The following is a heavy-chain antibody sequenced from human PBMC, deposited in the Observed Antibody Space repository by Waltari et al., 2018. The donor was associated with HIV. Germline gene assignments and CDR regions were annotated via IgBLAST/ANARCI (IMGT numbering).Heavy chain of an antibody. V-gene: IGHV4-59*02. CDR3: AREVLIGVGVVIMDY. Sequence: QVQLQESAPGLVKPSETLSLTCTVPCGSVNHLYWAWLRQPPGKGLEWIGYIHYRGTTNYNPSLKSRVTISADTSQNQFSLNLNSVTAADTAVYYCAREVLIGVGVVIMDYWGQGTLVTVSS. J-gene: IGHJ4*02. CDR2: IHYRGTT. D-gene: IGHD3-3*01. CDR1: CGSVNHLY.